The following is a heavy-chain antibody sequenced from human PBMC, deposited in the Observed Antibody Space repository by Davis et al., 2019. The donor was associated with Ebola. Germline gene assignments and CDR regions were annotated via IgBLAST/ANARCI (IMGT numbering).Heavy chain of an antibody. Sequence: ASVKVSCKASGYTFASYGINWVRQAPGQGLEWMGWISAYNGNTNYAQKLQGRVTMTTDTSTRTAYMELRSLRSDDTAVYYCARDIVVTAPDYWGQGTLVTVSS. CDR3: ARDIVVTAPDY. V-gene: IGHV1-18*04. D-gene: IGHD2-21*02. CDR2: ISAYNGNT. CDR1: GYTFASYG. J-gene: IGHJ4*02.